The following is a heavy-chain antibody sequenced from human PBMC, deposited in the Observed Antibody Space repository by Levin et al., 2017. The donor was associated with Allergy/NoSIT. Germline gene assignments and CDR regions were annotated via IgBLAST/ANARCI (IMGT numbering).Heavy chain of an antibody. CDR2: ITGSSTHI. D-gene: IGHD2-15*01. CDR1: GFTFNTYT. V-gene: IGHV3-21*01. J-gene: IGHJ4*02. Sequence: GGSVRLSCAASGFTFNTYTMNWVRQAPGKGLEWVSSITGSSTHIYYADSVQGRFTISRDNAKNSLYLQMSSLRGEDTAVYYCASQPSAYGSGAGCYPYWGQGTLVTVSS. CDR3: ASQPSAYGSGAGCYPY.